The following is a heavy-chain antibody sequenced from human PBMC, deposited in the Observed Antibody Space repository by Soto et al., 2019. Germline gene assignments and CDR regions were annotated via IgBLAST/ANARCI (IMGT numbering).Heavy chain of an antibody. Sequence: PSETLSLTCTVSGGSISSYYWSWIRQPPGKGLEWIGYIYYSGSTNYNPSLKSRVTISVDTSKNQLSLKLSSVTAADTAVYYCARAYGSGSSDYYYGMDVWGQGTTVTVSS. CDR1: GGSISSYY. D-gene: IGHD3-10*01. CDR3: ARAYGSGSSDYYYGMDV. J-gene: IGHJ6*02. CDR2: IYYSGST. V-gene: IGHV4-59*01.